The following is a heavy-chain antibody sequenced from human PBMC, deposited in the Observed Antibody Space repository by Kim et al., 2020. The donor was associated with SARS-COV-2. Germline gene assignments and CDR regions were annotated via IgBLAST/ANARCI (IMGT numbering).Heavy chain of an antibody. Sequence: GGSLRLSCAASGFTFSSYGMHWVRQAPGKGLEWVAVIWYDGSNKYYADSVKGRFTISRDNSKNTLYLQMNSLRAEDTAVYYCARDWEYYYDSSGSLGYWGQGTLVTVSS. CDR1: GFTFSSYG. V-gene: IGHV3-33*01. CDR3: ARDWEYYYDSSGSLGY. J-gene: IGHJ4*02. CDR2: IWYDGSNK. D-gene: IGHD3-22*01.